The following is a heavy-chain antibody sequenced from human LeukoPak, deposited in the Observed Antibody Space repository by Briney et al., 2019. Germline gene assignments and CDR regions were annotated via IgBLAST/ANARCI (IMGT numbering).Heavy chain of an antibody. Sequence: SETLSLTCTVSGGSISSSSYYWGWIRQPPGKGLEWIGSIYYSGSTYYNPSLKSRVTISVDTSKNQFSLKLSSVTAADTAAYYCARKPLGNWGAFDIWGQGTMVTVSS. V-gene: IGHV4-39*01. CDR2: IYYSGST. J-gene: IGHJ3*02. D-gene: IGHD7-27*01. CDR1: GGSISSSSYY. CDR3: ARKPLGNWGAFDI.